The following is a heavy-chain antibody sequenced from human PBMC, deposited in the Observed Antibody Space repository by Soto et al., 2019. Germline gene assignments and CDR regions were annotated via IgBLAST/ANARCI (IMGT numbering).Heavy chain of an antibody. Sequence: GESLKISCKASGYKFTTFWLNWVRQTPGKGLEWLGSIDPTDSFTNYSPPFEGHVTISVDRSISTAYLQWNSLQASDTAIYYCAKPASGGSRDAFDVWGQGTTVTVSS. CDR3: AKPASGGSRDAFDV. D-gene: IGHD2-15*01. V-gene: IGHV5-10-1*01. J-gene: IGHJ3*01. CDR1: GYKFTTFW. CDR2: IDPTDSFT.